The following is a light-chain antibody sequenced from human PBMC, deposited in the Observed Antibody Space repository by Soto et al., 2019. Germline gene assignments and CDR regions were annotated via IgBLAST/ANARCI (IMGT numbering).Light chain of an antibody. J-gene: IGKJ4*01. CDR2: GAS. Sequence: MVRTQSPTLLCVTPGGRAAVSCWASQRVGSDLAWYQQKPGQAPRLLIYGASSRATGIPDRFSGSGSGTDFTLTISRLEPEDFAVYYCQQYGSSPLTFGGGTKVDIK. CDR3: QQYGSSPLT. V-gene: IGKV3-20*01. CDR1: QRVGSD.